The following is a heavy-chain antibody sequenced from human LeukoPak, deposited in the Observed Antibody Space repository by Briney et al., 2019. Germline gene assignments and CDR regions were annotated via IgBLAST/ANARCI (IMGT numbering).Heavy chain of an antibody. D-gene: IGHD3-10*01. CDR2: IYYGGST. CDR1: GGSISSGAYS. V-gene: IGHV4-30-2*01. J-gene: IGHJ4*02. Sequence: SETLSLTCAVSGGSISSGAYSWNWIRQPPGKGLEWIGYIYYGGSTNYNPSLKSRVTISVDRSKNQFSLKLHSVTAADTAVYYCADGVPVDYWGQGTLVTVSS. CDR3: ADGVPVDY.